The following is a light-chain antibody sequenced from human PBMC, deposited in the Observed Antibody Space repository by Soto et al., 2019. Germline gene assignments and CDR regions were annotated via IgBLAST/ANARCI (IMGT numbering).Light chain of an antibody. CDR1: QSISSN. J-gene: IGKJ1*01. CDR2: GAS. V-gene: IGKV3-15*01. CDR3: QHYKNWPRT. Sequence: EIGMTQSPATLSVSPGERATLSCRASQSISSNLAWYQQKPGQAPRLLIYGASTRATGIPVRFSGSGSGTEFTLTISSLQSEDFAVYYCQHYKNWPRTFGQGTKVDIK.